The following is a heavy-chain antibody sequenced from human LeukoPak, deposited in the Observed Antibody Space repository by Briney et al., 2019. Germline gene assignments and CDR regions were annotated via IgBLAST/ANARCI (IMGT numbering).Heavy chain of an antibody. D-gene: IGHD3-10*01. CDR2: INHSGST. J-gene: IGHJ4*02. CDR3: ARLTYYYGSGSAN. CDR1: GRSFSGYY. Sequence: SETLSLTCAVYGRSFSGYYWSWIRQPPGKGLEWIGEINHSGSTNYNPSLKSRVTISVDTSKNQFSLKLSSVTAADTAVYYCARLTYYYGSGSANWGQGTLVTVSS. V-gene: IGHV4-34*01.